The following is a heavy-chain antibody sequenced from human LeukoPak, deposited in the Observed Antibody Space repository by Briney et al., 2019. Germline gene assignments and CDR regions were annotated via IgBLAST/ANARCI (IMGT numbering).Heavy chain of an antibody. Sequence: PGGSLRLSCAASGFTFSSYSMNWVRQAPGKGLEWVSYISSSSSTIYYADSVKGRFTISRDNAKNSLYLQMNSLRAEDTAVYYCARGWFGEFYPYYFDYWGQGTLVTVSS. CDR3: ARGWFGEFYPYYFDY. V-gene: IGHV3-48*01. CDR1: GFTFSSYS. J-gene: IGHJ4*02. CDR2: ISSSSSTI. D-gene: IGHD3-10*01.